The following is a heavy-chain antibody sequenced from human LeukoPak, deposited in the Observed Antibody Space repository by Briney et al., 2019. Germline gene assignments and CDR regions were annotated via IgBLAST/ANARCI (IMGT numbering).Heavy chain of an antibody. D-gene: IGHD6-13*01. CDR3: AKYPASGGYFDY. CDR1: GFTFSTYS. Sequence: GGSLRLSCAASGFTFSTYSMSWVRLAPGKGLEWVSGISGSGANTYYVDSVKGRFTISRDNSKNTLYLQMNSLRAEDTAVFYCAKYPASGGYFDYWGQGTLVTVSS. J-gene: IGHJ4*02. CDR2: ISGSGANT. V-gene: IGHV3-23*01.